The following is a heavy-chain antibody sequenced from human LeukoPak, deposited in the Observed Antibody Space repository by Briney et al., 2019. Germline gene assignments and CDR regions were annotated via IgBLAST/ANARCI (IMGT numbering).Heavy chain of an antibody. CDR2: INPNSGNT. CDR3: ARANYDFWSGYYNRWFDP. V-gene: IGHV1-8*02. D-gene: IGHD3-3*01. J-gene: IGHJ5*02. CDR1: GYTFTSYG. Sequence: ASVKVSCKASGYTFTSYGINWVRQATGQGLEWMGWINPNSGNTGYAQKFQGRVTMTRNTSISTAYMELSSLRSEDTAVYYCARANYDFWSGYYNRWFDPWGQGTLVTVSS.